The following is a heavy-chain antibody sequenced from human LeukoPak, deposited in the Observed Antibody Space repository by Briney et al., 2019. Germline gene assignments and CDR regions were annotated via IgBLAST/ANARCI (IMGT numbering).Heavy chain of an antibody. CDR3: AKCVSGGSYPYYFDY. CDR1: GFTVSSNY. V-gene: IGHV3-66*01. Sequence: GGSLRLSCAASGFTVSSNYMSWVRQAPGKGLEWVSVIYSGGSTYYADSVKRRFTISRDNSKNTLYLQMNSLRAEDTAVYYCAKCVSGGSYPYYFDYWGQGTLVTVSS. CDR2: IYSGGST. D-gene: IGHD1-26*01. J-gene: IGHJ4*02.